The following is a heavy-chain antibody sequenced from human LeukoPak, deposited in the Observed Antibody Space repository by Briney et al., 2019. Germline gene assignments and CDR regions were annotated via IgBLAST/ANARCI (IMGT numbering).Heavy chain of an antibody. CDR2: ISAYNGNT. V-gene: IGHV1-18*01. CDR1: GYTFTSYG. Sequence: GASVKVSCKASGYTFTSYGISWVRQAPGQGLEWMGWISAYNGNTNYAQKLQGRVTMTTDTSTSTAYMELRSLRSDDTAVYYCARTDMDTAMVTPPVVWFDPWGQGTLVTVSP. CDR3: ARTDMDTAMVTPPVVWFDP. D-gene: IGHD5-18*01. J-gene: IGHJ5*02.